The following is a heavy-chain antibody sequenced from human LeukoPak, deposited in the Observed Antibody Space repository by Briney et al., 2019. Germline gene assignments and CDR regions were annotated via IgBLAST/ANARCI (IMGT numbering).Heavy chain of an antibody. V-gene: IGHV4-59*01. CDR3: ARVRSLGWYDMGV. J-gene: IGHJ6*01. CDR1: GGSISSYY. D-gene: IGHD3-16*01. CDR2: IYYSGST. Sequence: SETLSLTCTVSGGSISSYYWSWIRQPPGKGLEWIGYIYYSGSTNYNPPLKSRVTISVDTSKHQFSLKLSSVTAADTAVYYCARVRSLGWYDMGVWGQGTTVTVSS.